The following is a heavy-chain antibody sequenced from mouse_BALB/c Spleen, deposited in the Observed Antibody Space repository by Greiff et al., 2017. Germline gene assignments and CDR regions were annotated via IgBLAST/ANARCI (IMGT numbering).Heavy chain of an antibody. J-gene: IGHJ2*01. V-gene: IGHV1S56*01. CDR1: GYTFTSYY. CDR3: ARSGGSTHFDY. CDR2: IYPGNVNT. D-gene: IGHD1-1*01. Sequence: QVQLQQSGPELVKPGASVRISCKASGYTFTSYYIHWVKQRPGQGLEGIGWIYPGNVNTKYNEKFKGKATLTADKSSSTAYMQLSSLTSEDSAVYVCARSGGSTHFDYWGQGTTLTVSS.